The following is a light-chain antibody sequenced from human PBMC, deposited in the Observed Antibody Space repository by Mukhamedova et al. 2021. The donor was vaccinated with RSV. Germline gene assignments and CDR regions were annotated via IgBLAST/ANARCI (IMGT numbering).Light chain of an antibody. V-gene: IGKV1-5*03. CDR3: QQFYTYSQT. CDR2: EAS. J-gene: IGKJ1*01. Sequence: WYQRRVHGKAPKLLIYEASSLQSGVSSRFSGSGYGTEFTLTINSLQAEDFATYYCQQFYTYSQTFGQGAKVEVK.